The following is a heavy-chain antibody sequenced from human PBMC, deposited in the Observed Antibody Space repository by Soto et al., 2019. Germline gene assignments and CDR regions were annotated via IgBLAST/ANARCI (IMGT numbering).Heavy chain of an antibody. Sequence: EMQLLDSGGNLVQPGGSLRLSCAASGLTFGNYAMTWVRQAPGKGLEWVSTIXXXGDEKFYADSVRGRFTISRDNSNXXXXXXXXXXXXXXXXXXXXXXGGHLSHFDLWGRGTLVTVSS. D-gene: IGHD3-3*02. CDR2: IXXXGDEK. J-gene: IGHJ2*01. CDR1: GLTFGNYA. CDR3: XXGGHLSHFDL. V-gene: IGHV3-23*01.